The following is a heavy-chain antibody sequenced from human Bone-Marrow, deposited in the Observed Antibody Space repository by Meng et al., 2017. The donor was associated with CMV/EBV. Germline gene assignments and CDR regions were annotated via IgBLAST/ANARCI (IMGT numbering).Heavy chain of an antibody. CDR1: GFIFSTYS. Sequence: GESLKISCAASGFIFSTYSMIWVRQAPGAGLEWVSSISRTGSFIYYADSMRGRLTISRDNTKNSLFLQMNSLRAEDTAVYYCARDARRYSGTYYYYYGMDVWGQGTTVTVSS. CDR2: ISRTGSFI. CDR3: ARDARRYSGTYYYYYGMDV. V-gene: IGHV3-21*01. J-gene: IGHJ6*02. D-gene: IGHD1-26*01.